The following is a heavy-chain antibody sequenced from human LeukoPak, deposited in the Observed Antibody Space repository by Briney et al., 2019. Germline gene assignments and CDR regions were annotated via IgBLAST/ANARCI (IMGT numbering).Heavy chain of an antibody. CDR1: GFTFSNAW. J-gene: IGHJ4*02. D-gene: IGHD3-10*01. Sequence: GGSLRLSCAASGFTFSNAWMSWVRQAPGKGLEWVGRIKSKTDGGTTDYAAPVKGRFTISRDDSKNTLYLQMNSLKTEDTAVYYCTTDLPMVRGVSTFDYWGQGTLVTVSS. CDR2: IKSKTDGGTT. V-gene: IGHV3-15*01. CDR3: TTDLPMVRGVSTFDY.